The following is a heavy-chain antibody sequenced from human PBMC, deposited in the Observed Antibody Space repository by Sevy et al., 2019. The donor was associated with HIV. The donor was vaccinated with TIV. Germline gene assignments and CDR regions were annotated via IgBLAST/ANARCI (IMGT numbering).Heavy chain of an antibody. CDR3: ARHGGIAVATLDY. D-gene: IGHD6-19*01. V-gene: IGHV4-39*01. J-gene: IGHJ4*02. CDR2: IYYSGST. Sequence: SETLSLTCTVSGGSISSSTYYWGWIRQPPGKGLEWIASIYYSGSTYYNVSLESRVTISVDMSKIQFSLRLSSVTAADTAVYYCARHGGIAVATLDYWGQGTLVTVSS. CDR1: GGSISSSTYY.